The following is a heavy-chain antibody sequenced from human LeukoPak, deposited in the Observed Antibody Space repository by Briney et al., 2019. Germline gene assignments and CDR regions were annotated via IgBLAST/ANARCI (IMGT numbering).Heavy chain of an antibody. J-gene: IGHJ6*02. CDR3: EKDSHLDV. CDR2: IHSSGNS. Sequence: SETLSLTCTVSGSSISGTDLYWGWIRQLPGKGLEWIGIIHSSGNSFCNPSLKSRVTISVDTSKNQFSLKLSSVTAADTAVYYCEKDSHLDVWGHGTTVTVSS. D-gene: IGHD2-15*01. V-gene: IGHV4-39*01. CDR1: GSSISGTDLY.